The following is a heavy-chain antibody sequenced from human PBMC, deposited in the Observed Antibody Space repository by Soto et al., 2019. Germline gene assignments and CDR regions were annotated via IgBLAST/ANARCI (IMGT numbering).Heavy chain of an antibody. CDR3: AKDLTAEPAAGLYYYYGMDV. Sequence: GGSLRLSCAASGFTFSSYAMSWVRQAPGKGLEWVSAISGSGGSTYYADSVKGRFTISRDNSKNTLYLQMNSLRAEDTAVYYCAKDLTAEPAAGLYYYYGMDVWGQGTTVTVSS. V-gene: IGHV3-23*01. J-gene: IGHJ6*02. D-gene: IGHD6-13*01. CDR1: GFTFSSYA. CDR2: ISGSGGST.